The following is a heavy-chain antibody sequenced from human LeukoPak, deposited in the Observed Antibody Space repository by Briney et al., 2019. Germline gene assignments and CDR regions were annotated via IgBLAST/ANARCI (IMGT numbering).Heavy chain of an antibody. CDR3: ARVFGGNSLDH. Sequence: SETLSLACTVSLGSINNYYWSWIRQPAGKGLEWIGRIYKSGTTYYSPSLKSRVTMSIDTSKNQFSLQLSAVTAADTAIYYCARVFGGNSLDHWGQGTLVAVSS. V-gene: IGHV4-4*07. D-gene: IGHD4-23*01. CDR1: LGSINNYY. J-gene: IGHJ4*02. CDR2: IYKSGTT.